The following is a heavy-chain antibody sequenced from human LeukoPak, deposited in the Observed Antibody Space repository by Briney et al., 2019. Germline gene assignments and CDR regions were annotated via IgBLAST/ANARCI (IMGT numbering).Heavy chain of an antibody. V-gene: IGHV4-34*01. D-gene: IGHD2-15*01. CDR1: GGSFSGYY. CDR2: INHSGST. Sequence: SETLSLTCAVYGGSFSGYYWSWIRQPPGKGLEWIGEINHSGSTNYNPSPKSRVTISVDTSKNQFSLKLSSVTAADTAVYYCARGGATYCSGGSCYSGWNYGMDVWGKRTTVTVSS. J-gene: IGHJ6*04. CDR3: ARGGATYCSGGSCYSGWNYGMDV.